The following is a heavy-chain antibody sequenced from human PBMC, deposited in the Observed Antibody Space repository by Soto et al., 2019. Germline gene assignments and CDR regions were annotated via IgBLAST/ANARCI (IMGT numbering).Heavy chain of an antibody. Sequence: QLQLQESGPGLVKPPETLSLTCTVSGGSINSSRYYWGWIRQPPGRGLEWITSIYYRGITYYNASLQSRVTISVDTSKNQFSLKLSSVTAADTAVYYCARQSNHDYRPYFFDYWGQGTLVTVSS. V-gene: IGHV4-39*01. D-gene: IGHD5-12*01. J-gene: IGHJ4*02. CDR1: GGSINSSRYY. CDR3: ARQSNHDYRPYFFDY. CDR2: IYYRGIT.